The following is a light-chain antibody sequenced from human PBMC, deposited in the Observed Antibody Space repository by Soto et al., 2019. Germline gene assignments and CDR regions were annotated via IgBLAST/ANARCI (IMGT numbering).Light chain of an antibody. CDR1: HSLLHSNGYNY. CDR2: LGS. CDR3: MKALQTTWT. V-gene: IGKV2-28*01. J-gene: IGKJ1*01. Sequence: DIVMTQSPLSLPVTPGEPASISCRSSHSLLHSNGYNYLDWYLQKPGQSPQLLIYLGSNRASGVPDRLSGSGSGTDFKLKISSVEAEDVGVYYCMKALQTTWTCGQGTKVDIK.